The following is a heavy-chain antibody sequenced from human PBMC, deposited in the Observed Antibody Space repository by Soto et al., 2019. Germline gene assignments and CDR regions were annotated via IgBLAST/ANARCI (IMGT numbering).Heavy chain of an antibody. Sequence: QVQLVQSGAEVKKPGSSVKVSCKASGGTFSSYAISWVRQAPGQGLEWMGGIIPIFGTANYAQKFQGRVTIPTDEATGTAYMEPSSLRAEDTAVYYCARDGPTVTQPGYYYSGLDVWGQGTTVTVSS. D-gene: IGHD4-17*01. CDR1: GGTFSSYA. CDR3: ARDGPTVTQPGYYYSGLDV. CDR2: IIPIFGTA. V-gene: IGHV1-69*05. J-gene: IGHJ6*02.